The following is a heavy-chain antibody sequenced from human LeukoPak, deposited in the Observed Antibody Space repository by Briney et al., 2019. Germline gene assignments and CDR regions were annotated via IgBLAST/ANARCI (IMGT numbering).Heavy chain of an antibody. D-gene: IGHD1-26*01. CDR1: GFTFTNYA. V-gene: IGHV3-23*01. CDR2: ISNSGGGT. Sequence: PGGSLRLSCAASGFTFTNYAMSWVRQAPGKGLEWVSGISNSGGGTYYADSVKGRFTVSRDNSKNTMSLQMNSLRAEDTAVYYCAKSSSGSYFSLGQWGQGTLVTVSS. J-gene: IGHJ4*02. CDR3: AKSSSGSYFSLGQ.